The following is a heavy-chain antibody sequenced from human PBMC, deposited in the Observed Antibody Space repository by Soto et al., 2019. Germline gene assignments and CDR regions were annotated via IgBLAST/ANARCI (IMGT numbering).Heavy chain of an antibody. D-gene: IGHD3-22*01. Sequence: QVQLVQSGAEVKKPGSSVKVSCKASGGTFSSYAISWVRQAPGQGLEWMGGIIPIFGTANYARKFQGRVTITADESTSTAYMGLSSLRSEETAVYYCGRGMIALKTNWFDPWGQGTLVTVSS. CDR1: GGTFSSYA. J-gene: IGHJ5*02. CDR2: IIPIFGTA. CDR3: GRGMIALKTNWFDP. V-gene: IGHV1-69*01.